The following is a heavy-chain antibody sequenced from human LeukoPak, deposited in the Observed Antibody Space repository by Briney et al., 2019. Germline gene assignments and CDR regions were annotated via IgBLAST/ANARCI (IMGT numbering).Heavy chain of an antibody. CDR1: GFTFSSYG. CDR2: ISYDGSNK. J-gene: IGHJ4*02. CDR3: ARGTLKAAATDFDY. D-gene: IGHD6-13*01. Sequence: GGSLRLSCAASGFTFSSYGMHWVRQAPGKGLEWVAVISYDGSNKYYADSVKGRFTISRDNSKNTLYLQMNSLRAEDTALYYCARGTLKAAATDFDYWGQGTLVTVSS. V-gene: IGHV3-30*03.